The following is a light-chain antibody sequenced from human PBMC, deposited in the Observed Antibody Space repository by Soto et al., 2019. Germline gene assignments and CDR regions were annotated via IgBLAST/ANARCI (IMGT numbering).Light chain of an antibody. Sequence: DIQMTQSPSTLSASVGDRVTITCRASQSIRSWLAWYQQKPGKAPQLLIYDASNLESGVPSRFSGSGSGTEFTLTIISLQPDDFATYSCQQYDSFSKTFGRGTKVEVK. CDR1: QSIRSW. CDR3: QQYDSFSKT. V-gene: IGKV1-5*01. J-gene: IGKJ1*01. CDR2: DAS.